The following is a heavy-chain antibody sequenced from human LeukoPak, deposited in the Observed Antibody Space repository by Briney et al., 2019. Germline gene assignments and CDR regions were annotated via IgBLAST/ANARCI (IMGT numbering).Heavy chain of an antibody. V-gene: IGHV1-18*01. CDR2: ISAYNGNT. Sequence: GASVKVSCKASGYTFTSYGISWVRQAPGQGLEWMGWISAYNGNTNYAQKLQGRVTMTTDTSTSTAYMELRSLRSDDTAVYYCARDRTPFAIAAAGIDYWGQGTLVTVSS. CDR3: ARDRTPFAIAAAGIDY. CDR1: GYTFTSYG. J-gene: IGHJ4*02. D-gene: IGHD6-13*01.